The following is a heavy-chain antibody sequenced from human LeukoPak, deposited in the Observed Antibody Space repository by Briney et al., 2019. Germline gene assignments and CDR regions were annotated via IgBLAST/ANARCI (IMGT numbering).Heavy chain of an antibody. CDR2: IYYSGST. CDR3: ARAGPVGAPGSFDY. J-gene: IGHJ4*02. D-gene: IGHD1-26*01. CDR1: GGSISSCY. Sequence: SETLSLTCTVSGGSISSCYWSWIRQPPGKGPEWIGYIYYSGSTNYNPSLKSRVTISVDTSKNQFSLKLSSVTAADTAVYYCARAGPVGAPGSFDYWGQGTLVTVSS. V-gene: IGHV4-59*01.